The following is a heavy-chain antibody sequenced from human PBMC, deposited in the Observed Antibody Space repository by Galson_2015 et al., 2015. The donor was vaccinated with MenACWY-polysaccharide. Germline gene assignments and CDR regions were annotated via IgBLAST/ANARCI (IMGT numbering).Heavy chain of an antibody. Sequence: SVKVSCKASGFTFTTHYFHWMRQAPGQGLEWMGLINPNSGATNYAQRFQGRVMMTRDNSINTVYMELSSLKSDDTAVYYCARGGGRDHFDYWGQGTLVTVSS. CDR1: GFTFTTHY. CDR2: INPNSGAT. V-gene: IGHV1-2*06. D-gene: IGHD1-26*01. J-gene: IGHJ4*02. CDR3: ARGGGRDHFDY.